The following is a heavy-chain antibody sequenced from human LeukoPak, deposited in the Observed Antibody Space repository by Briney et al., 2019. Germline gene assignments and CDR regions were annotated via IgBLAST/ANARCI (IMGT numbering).Heavy chain of an antibody. CDR2: FNPEDGKI. CDR1: GYTLTKVS. CDR3: AAEGGLHGFDI. J-gene: IGHJ3*02. V-gene: IGHV1-24*01. Sequence: ASVKVSCKVSGYTLTKVSIHWVRQVPGKGLEWMGGFNPEDGKIILAQRFQGRVTMTEDTPADTAYMELKSLRSEDTAGYFCAAEGGLHGFDIWGQGTLVTVSS. D-gene: IGHD3-16*01.